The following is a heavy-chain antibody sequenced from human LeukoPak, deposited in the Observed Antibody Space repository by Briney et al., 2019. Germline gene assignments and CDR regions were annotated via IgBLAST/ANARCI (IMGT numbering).Heavy chain of an antibody. CDR2: IRYDGSNK. Sequence: GGSLRLSCAASGFTFSSYGMHWVRQAPGKGLEWVAFIRYDGSNKYYADSVKGRFTISRDNSKNTVYLQMNSLRAEDTAVYYCAKAIPHYFDSSGYSFDFWGQGTLVTVSS. J-gene: IGHJ5*01. CDR1: GFTFSSYG. CDR3: AKAIPHYFDSSGYSFDF. V-gene: IGHV3-30*02. D-gene: IGHD3-22*01.